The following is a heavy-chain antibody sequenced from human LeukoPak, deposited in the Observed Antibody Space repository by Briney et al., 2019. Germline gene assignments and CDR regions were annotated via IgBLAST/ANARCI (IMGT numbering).Heavy chain of an antibody. CDR3: ARVSSTSYYFDY. D-gene: IGHD6-6*01. V-gene: IGHV3-7*04. J-gene: IGHJ4*02. CDR2: IKLDGSEK. CDR1: GYTFSSYW. Sequence: GGSLRLSCAASGYTFSSYWMSWVRQAPGKGLEWVANIKLDGSEKYYVDSVKGRFTISRDNAKNSLYLEMNSLRAEDTAVYYCARVSSTSYYFDYWGQGTLVTVSS.